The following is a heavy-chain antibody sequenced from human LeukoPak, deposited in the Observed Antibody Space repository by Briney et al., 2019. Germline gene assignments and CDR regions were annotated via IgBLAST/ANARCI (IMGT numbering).Heavy chain of an antibody. V-gene: IGHV3-23*01. J-gene: IGHJ3*02. Sequence: GGSLRLSCAASGFTFSSYAMSWVRQAPGKGLEWGSAISGSGGRTYYADSVKGRFTISRDNAKNTLYLQMNSLRAEDTAVYYCANGGYGDAFDIWGQGTMVTVSS. CDR1: GFTFSSYA. CDR2: ISGSGGRT. CDR3: ANGGYGDAFDI. D-gene: IGHD5-12*01.